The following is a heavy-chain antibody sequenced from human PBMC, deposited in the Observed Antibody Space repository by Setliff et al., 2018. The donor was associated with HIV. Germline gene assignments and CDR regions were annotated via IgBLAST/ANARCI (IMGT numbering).Heavy chain of an antibody. V-gene: IGHV4-39*01. D-gene: IGHD5-18*01. Sequence: SETLSLTCTVSGGSISSSIHYWGWIRQPPGKWLEWIGSIYFSGSTYYNPSLKSRVTISVDTSKNQFSLKLSSVTAADTAVYYCAIPRYTYGTPPAFDMWGRGTVVNVSS. CDR2: IYFSGST. CDR1: GGSISSSIHY. CDR3: AIPRYTYGTPPAFDM. J-gene: IGHJ3*02.